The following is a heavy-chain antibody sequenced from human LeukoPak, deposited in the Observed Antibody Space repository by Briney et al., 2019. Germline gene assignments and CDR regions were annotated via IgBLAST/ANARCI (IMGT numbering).Heavy chain of an antibody. Sequence: PGGSLRLSCAASGLTFSSYSMNWVRQAPGKGLEWVSSISSSSSYIYYADSVKGRFTISRDNAKNSLYLQMNSLRVEDTAVYYCAKEGRSLQTYWGQGTLVTVSS. CDR2: ISSSSSYI. J-gene: IGHJ4*02. D-gene: IGHD5-24*01. CDR3: AKEGRSLQTY. V-gene: IGHV3-21*04. CDR1: GLTFSSYS.